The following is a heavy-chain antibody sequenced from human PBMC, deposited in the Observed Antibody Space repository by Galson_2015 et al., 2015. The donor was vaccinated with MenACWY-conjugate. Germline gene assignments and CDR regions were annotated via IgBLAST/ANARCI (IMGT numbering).Heavy chain of an antibody. Sequence: SLRLSCAASGFRFSAYAMHWVRQAPGKGLEWVAVIWYLGGPRYYADSVKGRFTISRDNSKNTLHLQMNSLRAEDTAMYYCLAIKSGIDYCGLGTLVTVSS. J-gene: IGHJ4*02. CDR1: GFRFSAYA. CDR3: LAIKSGIDY. CDR2: IWYLGGPR. V-gene: IGHV3-33*01. D-gene: IGHD1-26*01.